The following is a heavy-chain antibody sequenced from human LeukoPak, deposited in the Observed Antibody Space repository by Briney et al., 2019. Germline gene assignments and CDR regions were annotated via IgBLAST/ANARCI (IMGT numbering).Heavy chain of an antibody. D-gene: IGHD6-13*01. CDR1: GFTFSSYW. V-gene: IGHV3-74*01. CDR3: AKDLIAAAGTGYFQH. CDR2: INSDGSST. J-gene: IGHJ1*01. Sequence: GGSLRLSCAASGFTFSSYWMHWVRQAPGKGLVWVSRINSDGSSTSYADSVKGRFTISRDNAKNTLYLQMNSLRAEDTAVYYCAKDLIAAAGTGYFQHWGQGTLVTVSS.